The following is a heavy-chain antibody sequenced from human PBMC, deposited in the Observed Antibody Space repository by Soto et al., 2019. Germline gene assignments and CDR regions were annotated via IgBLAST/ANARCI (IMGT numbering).Heavy chain of an antibody. D-gene: IGHD2-15*01. V-gene: IGHV1-69*04. CDR2: IIPILGIA. J-gene: IGHJ4*02. CDR3: AREVVVVVAATPEYYFDY. Sequence: SVKVSCKASGGTFSSYTISWVRQAPGQGLEWMGRIIPILGIANYAQKFQGRVTITADKSTSTAYMELSSLRPEDTAVYYCAREVVVVVAATPEYYFDYWGQGTLVTVSS. CDR1: GGTFSSYT.